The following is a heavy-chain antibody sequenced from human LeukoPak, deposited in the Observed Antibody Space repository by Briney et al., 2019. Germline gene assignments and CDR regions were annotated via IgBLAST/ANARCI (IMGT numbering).Heavy chain of an antibody. CDR3: AFSKRNWFDP. CDR2: ISYDGSNK. CDR1: GFTFSSYA. Sequence: GGSPRLSCAASGFTFSSYAMSWVRQAPGKGLEWVAVISYDGSNKYYADSVKGRFTISRDNSKNTLYLQMNSLRAEDTAVYYCAFSKRNWFDPWGQGTLVTVSS. J-gene: IGHJ5*02. V-gene: IGHV3-30-3*01. D-gene: IGHD2/OR15-2a*01.